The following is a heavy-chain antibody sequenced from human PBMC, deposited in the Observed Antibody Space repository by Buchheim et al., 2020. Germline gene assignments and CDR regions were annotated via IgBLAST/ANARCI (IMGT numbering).Heavy chain of an antibody. Sequence: QAQLVESGGGVVQPGRSLRLSCAASGFSFSSSAMHWVRQAPGKGLEWVAVISYDGTNKYYAESVKGRFTISSDSSKNTLYLQMNSLRPDDTAVYYCARETWAGCGGDCPYESWGQGTL. D-gene: IGHD2-21*01. V-gene: IGHV3-30*01. CDR3: ARETWAGCGGDCPYES. CDR2: ISYDGTNK. J-gene: IGHJ5*02. CDR1: GFSFSSSA.